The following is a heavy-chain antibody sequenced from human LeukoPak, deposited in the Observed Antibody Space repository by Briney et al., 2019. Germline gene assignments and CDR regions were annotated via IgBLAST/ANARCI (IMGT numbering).Heavy chain of an antibody. D-gene: IGHD3-16*01. CDR3: ARGGELWAGAFDI. CDR1: GGSISSGGYS. J-gene: IGHJ3*02. CDR2: IYHSGST. Sequence: SETLSLTCAVSGGSISSGGYSWSWIRQLPGKGLEWIGYIYHSGSTYYNPSLKSRVTISVDRSKNQFSLKLSSVTAADTAVYYCARGGELWAGAFDIWGQGTVVTVSS. V-gene: IGHV4-30-2*01.